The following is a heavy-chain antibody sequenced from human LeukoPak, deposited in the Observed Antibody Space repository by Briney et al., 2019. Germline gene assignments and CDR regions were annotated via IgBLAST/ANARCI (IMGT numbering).Heavy chain of an antibody. CDR2: IYTSGST. CDR1: GGSISSYY. Sequence: PSETLPLTCTVSGGSISSYYWSWIRQPAGKGLEWIGRIYTSGSTNYNPSLKSRVTMSVDTSKNQFSLKLSSVTAADTAVYYCARVMEQWLGEGVDAFDIWGQGTMVTVSS. CDR3: ARVMEQWLGEGVDAFDI. J-gene: IGHJ3*02. D-gene: IGHD6-19*01. V-gene: IGHV4-4*07.